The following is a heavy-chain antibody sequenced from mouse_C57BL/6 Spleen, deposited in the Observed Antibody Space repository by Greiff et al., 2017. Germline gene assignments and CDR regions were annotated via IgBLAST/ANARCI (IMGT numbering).Heavy chain of an antibody. J-gene: IGHJ4*01. CDR3: VRQSSYAMDY. D-gene: IGHD1-1*01. CDR2: IRSKSNNYAT. Sequence: GSLKLSCAASGFSFNTYAMNWVRQAPGKGLEWVARIRSKSNNYATYYADSVKDRFTISRDDSESMLYLQMNNLKTEDTAMYYCVRQSSYAMDYWGQGTSVTVSS. V-gene: IGHV10-1*01. CDR1: GFSFNTYA.